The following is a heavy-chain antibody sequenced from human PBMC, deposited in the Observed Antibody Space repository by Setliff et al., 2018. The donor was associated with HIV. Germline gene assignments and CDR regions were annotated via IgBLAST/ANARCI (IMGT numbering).Heavy chain of an antibody. V-gene: IGHV1-69*05. CDR1: GGTFSSYP. CDR3: ARDPYDTSENPYDP. Sequence: VASVKVSCKASGGTFSSYPITWVRQAPGQGLEWMGGIIPIFGTPNYAQVRDRVAMTRDTSMSTAYMELNRLTFDDTAVYYCARDPYDTSENPYDPWGQGTLVTVSS. CDR2: IIPIFGTP. J-gene: IGHJ5*02. D-gene: IGHD3-16*01.